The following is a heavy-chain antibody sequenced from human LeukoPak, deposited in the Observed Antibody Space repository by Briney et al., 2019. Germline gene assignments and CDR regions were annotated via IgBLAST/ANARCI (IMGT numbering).Heavy chain of an antibody. CDR3: ARDKWELLPFDY. Sequence: GGSLRLSCAASGFTFSSYSMNWVRQAPGKGLEWVSSISSSSYIYYADSVKGRFTISRDNAKNSLYLQMNSLRAEDTAVYYCARDKWELLPFDYWAQGTLVTVSS. D-gene: IGHD1-26*01. CDR1: GFTFSSYS. CDR2: ISSSSYI. J-gene: IGHJ4*02. V-gene: IGHV3-21*01.